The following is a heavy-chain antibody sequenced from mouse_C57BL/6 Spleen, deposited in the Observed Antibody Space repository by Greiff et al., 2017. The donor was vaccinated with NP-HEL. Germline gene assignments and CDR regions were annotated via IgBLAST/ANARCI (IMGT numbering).Heavy chain of an antibody. Sequence: EVKLQQSGPELVKPGASVKISCKASGYTFTDYYMNWVKQSHGKSLEWIGDINPNNGGTSYNQKFKGKATLTVDKSSSTAYMELRSLTSVDSAVYYCARSLNWSWYFDYWGQGTTLTVSS. J-gene: IGHJ2*01. CDR1: GYTFTDYY. CDR2: INPNNGGT. CDR3: ARSLNWSWYFDY. V-gene: IGHV1-26*01. D-gene: IGHD4-1*01.